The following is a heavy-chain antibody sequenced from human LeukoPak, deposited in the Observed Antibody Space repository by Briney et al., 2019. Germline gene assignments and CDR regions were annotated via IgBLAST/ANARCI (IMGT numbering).Heavy chain of an antibody. J-gene: IGHJ4*02. CDR3: VKSPCRPTSCASDH. D-gene: IGHD2-2*01. Sequence: GESLRLSCAASGFTFSDYAMSWVRQAPGQGLEWLSGLTIAGDSTYYASSVKGRCTITRDNSRNTLFLQLNSLRAEDTAVYFCVKSPCRPTSCASDHWGQGTLVTVSS. V-gene: IGHV3-23*01. CDR1: GFTFSDYA. CDR2: LTIAGDST.